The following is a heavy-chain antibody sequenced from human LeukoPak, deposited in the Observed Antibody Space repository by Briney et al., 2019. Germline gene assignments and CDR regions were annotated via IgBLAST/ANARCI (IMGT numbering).Heavy chain of an antibody. CDR3: AAPGAFSADY. J-gene: IGHJ4*02. V-gene: IGHV3-23*01. CDR2: VSGSGDRI. Sequence: PGGPLRLSCAASGFTFTTYAMGWVRQAPGKGLEWVSAVSGSGDRIYYADSVKGRFTISRDNSRNTLYLQMNSLRAEDTAVYYCAAPGAFSADYWGQGTLVTVSS. D-gene: IGHD3-3*02. CDR1: GFTFTTYA.